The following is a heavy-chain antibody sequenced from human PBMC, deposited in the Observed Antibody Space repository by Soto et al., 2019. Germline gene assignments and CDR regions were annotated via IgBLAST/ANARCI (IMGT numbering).Heavy chain of an antibody. V-gene: IGHV3-33*01. Sequence: GGSLRLSCAASGFTFSSYGMHWVRQAPGKGLEWVAVIWYDGSNKYYADSVKGRFTISRDNSKNTLYLQMNSLRAEDTAVYYCAREGEGVAAAGPYYYGMDVWGQGTTVTVSS. CDR1: GFTFSSYG. CDR2: IWYDGSNK. J-gene: IGHJ6*02. CDR3: AREGEGVAAAGPYYYGMDV. D-gene: IGHD6-13*01.